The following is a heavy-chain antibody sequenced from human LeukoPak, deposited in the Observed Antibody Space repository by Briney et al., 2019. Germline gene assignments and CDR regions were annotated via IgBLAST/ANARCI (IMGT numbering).Heavy chain of an antibody. D-gene: IGHD3-22*01. CDR2: IKQDGSEK. V-gene: IGHV3-7*01. Sequence: TGGSLRLSCAASGFTFSSYSMNWVRQAPGKGLEWVANIKQDGSEKFYVDSVKGRFTISRDNAKNSLHLQMNSLRAEDTAVYYCARDPYYYESSGYFFGAFDIWGQGTMVTVSS. J-gene: IGHJ3*02. CDR3: ARDPYYYESSGYFFGAFDI. CDR1: GFTFSSYS.